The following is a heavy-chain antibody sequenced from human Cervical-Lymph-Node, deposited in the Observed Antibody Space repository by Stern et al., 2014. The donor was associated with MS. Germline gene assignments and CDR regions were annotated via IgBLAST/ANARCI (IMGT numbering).Heavy chain of an antibody. D-gene: IGHD2-2*01. CDR1: GFTFSRYW. V-gene: IGHV3-7*01. J-gene: IGHJ6*02. CDR3: ARRVLVAMGGYPKTLDV. Sequence: EVQLVESGGVLVQPGGSLKLSCAASGFTFSRYWMTWVRQAPGKGLEWGANIKEVGSEQYYVDSVKGRFTMSRDNAKNSLYLQMNSLRAEDTAVYYCARRVLVAMGGYPKTLDVWGRGTTVTVSS. CDR2: IKEVGSEQ.